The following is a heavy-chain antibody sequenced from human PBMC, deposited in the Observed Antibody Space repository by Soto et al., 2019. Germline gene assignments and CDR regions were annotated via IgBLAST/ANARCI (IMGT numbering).Heavy chain of an antibody. D-gene: IGHD3-22*01. J-gene: IGHJ4*02. Sequence: EVQLVESGGGLVQPGGSLRLSCAASGFTFSSYSMNWVRQAPGTGLEWVSYISSSSSTIYYADSVKGRFTISRDNAKHSLYLQMNSLRDEDTAVYYCARDWHYYDSSGYYSFDYWGQGTLVTVSS. CDR2: ISSSSSTI. CDR3: ARDWHYYDSSGYYSFDY. V-gene: IGHV3-48*02. CDR1: GFTFSSYS.